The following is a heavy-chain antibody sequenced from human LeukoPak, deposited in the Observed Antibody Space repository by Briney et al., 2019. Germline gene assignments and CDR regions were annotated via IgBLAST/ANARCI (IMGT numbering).Heavy chain of an antibody. CDR1: GYTFTSYD. CDR3: ASPLWFGESDAFDI. V-gene: IGHV1-8*01. CDR2: MNPNSGNT. Sequence: GASVKVSFKASGYTFTSYDINWVRQATGQGLEWMGWMNPNSGNTGYAQKFQGRVTMTRNTSISTAYMELSSLRSEDTAVYYCASPLWFGESDAFDIWGQGTMVTVSS. J-gene: IGHJ3*02. D-gene: IGHD3-10*01.